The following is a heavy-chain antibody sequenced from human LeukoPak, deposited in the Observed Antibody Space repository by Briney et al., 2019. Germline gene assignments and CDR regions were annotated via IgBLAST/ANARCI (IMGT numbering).Heavy chain of an antibody. CDR2: LSGSGGRT. J-gene: IGHJ4*02. CDR3: AKDSVYFDFWSGYYTDY. Sequence: GGSLRLSCAASGFTFSSYEMNWVRQAPGKGLEWVSSLSGSGGRTYYADSVKGRFTISRDNSKNTLYLQMNSLRVEDTAVYYCAKDSVYFDFWSGYYTDYWGQGTLVTVSS. V-gene: IGHV3-23*01. CDR1: GFTFSSYE. D-gene: IGHD3-3*01.